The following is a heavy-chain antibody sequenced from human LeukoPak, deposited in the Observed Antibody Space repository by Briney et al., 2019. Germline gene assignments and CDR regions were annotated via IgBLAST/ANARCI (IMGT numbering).Heavy chain of an antibody. CDR3: VRRWLSRGWFDP. J-gene: IGHJ5*02. D-gene: IGHD6-19*01. CDR1: GYTFTTYG. V-gene: IGHV1-18*01. Sequence: GASVKVSCKASGYTFTTYGSSWVRQAPGQGLEWMGWISAYNGNTNYAQKLQGRVTMTTDTSTSTAYMELRSLRSDDTAVYYCVRRWLSRGWFDPWGQGTLVTVSS. CDR2: ISAYNGNT.